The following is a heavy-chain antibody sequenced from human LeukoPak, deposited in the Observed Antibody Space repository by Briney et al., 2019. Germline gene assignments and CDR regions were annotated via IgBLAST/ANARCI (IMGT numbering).Heavy chain of an antibody. CDR1: GDSISSYY. CDR3: ARQSLGPSRSGTSNIWFDP. J-gene: IGHJ5*02. Sequence: SETLSLTCTVSGDSISSYYWSWIRLPPGKGLEWIGFIYYSGNTNYNPSLKSRVTISVDTPKNQFSLRLTSVTAADTAVYYCARQSLGPSRSGTSNIWFDPWGQGTLVTVSS. D-gene: IGHD3-10*01. CDR2: IYYSGNT. V-gene: IGHV4-59*08.